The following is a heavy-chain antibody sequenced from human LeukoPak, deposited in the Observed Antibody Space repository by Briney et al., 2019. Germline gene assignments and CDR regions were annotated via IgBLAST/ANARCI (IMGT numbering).Heavy chain of an antibody. CDR1: GFTFNTYG. D-gene: IGHD3-3*01. J-gene: IGHJ4*02. V-gene: IGHV3-33*06. CDR2: IWFDGSVK. CDR3: AKDTAVQFLEPAF. Sequence: GGSLRLSCAASGFTFNTYGMHWVRQAPGNGLEWVAAIWFDGSVKHYSDAVKGRFTISRDNSLNTLYLQMNSLRVEDTAIYYCAKDTAVQFLEPAFWGQGTLVTVSS.